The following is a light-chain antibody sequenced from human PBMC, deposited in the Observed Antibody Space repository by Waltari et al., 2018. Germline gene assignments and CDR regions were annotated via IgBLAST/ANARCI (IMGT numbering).Light chain of an antibody. Sequence: DAVMTQSPLSLPVSLGQPASISCKSSQSLVFSDGKTYLHWIRQRPGQSPRRLIYKVSNRDSGVPDRFSGSGSGTDFTLKISRVEAEDVGVYYCMQTTHWPRTFGQGTKVEIK. CDR2: KVS. CDR3: MQTTHWPRT. V-gene: IGKV2-30*01. J-gene: IGKJ1*01. CDR1: QSLVFSDGKTY.